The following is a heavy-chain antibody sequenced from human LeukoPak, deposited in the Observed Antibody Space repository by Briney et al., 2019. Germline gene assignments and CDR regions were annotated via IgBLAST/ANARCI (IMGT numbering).Heavy chain of an antibody. Sequence: GRSLRLSCAASGFTFSSYAMHWVRQAPGKGLEWVAVISYDGSNKYYADSVKGRFTIFRDNSKNTLYLQMNSLRAEDTAVYYCARDPLPGYDSYAYYFDYWGQGTLVTVSS. CDR2: ISYDGSNK. CDR1: GFTFSSYA. CDR3: ARDPLPGYDSYAYYFDY. D-gene: IGHD3-16*01. V-gene: IGHV3-30*04. J-gene: IGHJ4*02.